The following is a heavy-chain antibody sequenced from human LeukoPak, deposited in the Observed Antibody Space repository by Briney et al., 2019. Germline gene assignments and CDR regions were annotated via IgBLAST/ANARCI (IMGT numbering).Heavy chain of an antibody. CDR3: AKKFWSGYSYYFDY. D-gene: IGHD3-3*01. Sequence: PGGTLRLSCAASGFTFRRYGMSWVRQAPGKGLEWVSAISGSGGSTYYADSVKGRFTISRDNSKNTLYLQMNSLRAEDTAVYYCAKKFWSGYSYYFDYWGQGTLVTVSS. V-gene: IGHV3-23*01. CDR2: ISGSGGST. CDR1: GFTFRRYG. J-gene: IGHJ4*02.